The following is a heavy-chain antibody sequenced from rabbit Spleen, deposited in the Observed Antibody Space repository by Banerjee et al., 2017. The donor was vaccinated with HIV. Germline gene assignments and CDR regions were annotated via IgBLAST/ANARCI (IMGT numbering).Heavy chain of an antibody. J-gene: IGHJ4*01. CDR1: GFSFSSGFW. CDR3: ARGVYDDYDTYYFDL. Sequence: QQQLEESGGDLVKPEGSLTLTCTASGFSFSSGFWICWVRQAPGKGLEWIACIYAAGSVDPDYANWATGRFTISKTSSTTVTLQMTSLTAADTATYFCARGVYDDYDTYYFDLWGQGTLVTVS. D-gene: IGHD2-1*01. CDR2: IYAAGSVDP. V-gene: IGHV1S45*01.